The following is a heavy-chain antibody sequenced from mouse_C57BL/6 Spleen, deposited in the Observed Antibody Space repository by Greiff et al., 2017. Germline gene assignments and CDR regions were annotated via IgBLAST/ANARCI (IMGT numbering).Heavy chain of an antibody. CDR2: IYPRSGNT. Sequence: QVQLQQSGAELARPGASVKLSCKASGYTFTSYGISWVKQRTGQGLEWIGEIYPRSGNTYYNEKFKGKATLTADKSSSTAYMELRSLTSEDSAVYFCARSGHYYGSSYVDFDVWGTGTTVTVSS. CDR3: ARSGHYYGSSYVDFDV. CDR1: GYTFTSYG. V-gene: IGHV1-81*01. D-gene: IGHD1-1*01. J-gene: IGHJ1*03.